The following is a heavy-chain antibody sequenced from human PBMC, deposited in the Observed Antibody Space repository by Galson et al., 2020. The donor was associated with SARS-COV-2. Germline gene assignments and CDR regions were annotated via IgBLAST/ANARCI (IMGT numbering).Heavy chain of an antibody. D-gene: IGHD4-17*01. Sequence: GGSLRLSCAASGFTFDDYAMHWVRQAPGKGLEWVSGISWNSGSIGYADSVKGRFTISRDNAKNSLYLQMNSLRAEDTALYYCAKVPYGDYGGVVDYWGQGTLVTVSS. CDR1: GFTFDDYA. CDR2: ISWNSGSI. V-gene: IGHV3-9*01. CDR3: AKVPYGDYGGVVDY. J-gene: IGHJ4*02.